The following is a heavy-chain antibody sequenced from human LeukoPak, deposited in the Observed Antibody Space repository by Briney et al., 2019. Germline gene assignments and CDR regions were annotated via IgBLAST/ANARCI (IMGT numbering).Heavy chain of an antibody. J-gene: IGHJ4*02. Sequence: ALVKVSCKASGGTFSSYAISWVRQAPGQGLEWMGGIIPIFGTANYAQKFQGRVTITADESTSTAYMELSSLRSEDTAVYYCARAQGLHYDFWSGYYPYYFDYWGQGTLVTVSS. CDR2: IIPIFGTA. CDR3: ARAQGLHYDFWSGYYPYYFDY. V-gene: IGHV1-69*13. CDR1: GGTFSSYA. D-gene: IGHD3-3*01.